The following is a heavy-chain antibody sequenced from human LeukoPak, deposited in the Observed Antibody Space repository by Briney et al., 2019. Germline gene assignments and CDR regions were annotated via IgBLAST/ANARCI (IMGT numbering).Heavy chain of an antibody. CDR1: GYSFTTYW. CDR3: ARADRGVHDY. J-gene: IGHJ4*02. CDR2: MDPSDSDT. V-gene: IGHV5-51*01. D-gene: IGHD3-10*01. Sequence: GESLKISCKGSGYSFTTYWIGWVRQIPGKGLEWMGLMDPSDSDTRYSLSFQGQVTISADKSISTAYLQWSSLKASDTAMYYCARADRGVHDYWGQGTLVTVSA.